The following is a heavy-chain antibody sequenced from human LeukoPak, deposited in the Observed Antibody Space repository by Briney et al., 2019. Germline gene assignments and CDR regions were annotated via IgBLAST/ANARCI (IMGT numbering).Heavy chain of an antibody. J-gene: IGHJ3*02. CDR3: ARGPPYAVGAWRNDAFDI. Sequence: ASVKVSCKASGYTFTSYDINWVRQATGQGLEWMGWVNPNSGNTGYAQKFQGRVTMTRNTSISTAYMELSSLRSEDMAVYYCARGPPYAVGAWRNDAFDIWGQGTMVTVSS. CDR2: VNPNSGNT. V-gene: IGHV1-8*01. D-gene: IGHD1-26*01. CDR1: GYTFTSYD.